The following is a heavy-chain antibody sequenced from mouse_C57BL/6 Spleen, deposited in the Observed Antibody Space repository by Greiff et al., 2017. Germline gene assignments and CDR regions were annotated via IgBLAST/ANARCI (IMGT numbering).Heavy chain of an antibody. V-gene: IGHV1-82*01. CDR2: IYPGDGDT. D-gene: IGHD1-1*01. Sequence: VQLQQSGPELVKPGASVKISCKASGYAFSSSWMNWVKQRPGQGLEWIGRIYPGDGDTNYNGKFKGKATLTADKSSSTAYMQLSSLTSEDSAVCFCARWYASSHAFAYWGQGTLVTVSA. CDR1: GYAFSSSW. J-gene: IGHJ3*01. CDR3: ARWYASSHAFAY.